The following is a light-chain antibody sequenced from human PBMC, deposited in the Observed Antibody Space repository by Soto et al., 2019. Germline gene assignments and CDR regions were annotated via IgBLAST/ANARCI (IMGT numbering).Light chain of an antibody. Sequence: QSALTQPPSASGSPGQSVAISCTGTASDIGGYSFVSWYQQHPGKAPKLLIYDVNKRPSGVPDRFSGSKSGNTASLTVSGLQAGDEAEYYCSAHGGTNPYVFGTGTKVTVL. CDR1: ASDIGGYSF. CDR2: DVN. J-gene: IGLJ1*01. CDR3: SAHGGTNPYV. V-gene: IGLV2-8*01.